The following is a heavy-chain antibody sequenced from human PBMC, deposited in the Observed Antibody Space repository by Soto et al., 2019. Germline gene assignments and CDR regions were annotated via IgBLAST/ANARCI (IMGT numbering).Heavy chain of an antibody. V-gene: IGHV3-7*01. D-gene: IGHD6-13*01. CDR3: ARGRWSFDY. CDR1: GFTFSSFW. CDR2: IKQDGSEK. Sequence: EVQLVESGGGLVQPGGSLRLSCAASGFTFSSFWMSWVRQAPGKGLEWVANIKQDGSEKNYVDSVKGRFTISRDNAKNSLYLQMNRLRAEDTAVYYCARGRWSFDYWGQGPLVTVSS. J-gene: IGHJ4*02.